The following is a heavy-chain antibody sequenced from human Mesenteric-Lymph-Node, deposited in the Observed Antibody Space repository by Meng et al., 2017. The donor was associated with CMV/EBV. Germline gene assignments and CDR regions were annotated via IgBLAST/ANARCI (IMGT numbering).Heavy chain of an antibody. CDR1: GGTFSSYA. J-gene: IGHJ4*02. D-gene: IGHD5-12*01. Sequence: KASGGTFSSYAISWVRQAPGQGLEWMGGIIPIFGTANYAQKFQGRVTITADESTSTAYMELSSLRSEDTAVYYCARDRRNSGYGSFDYWGQGTLVTVSS. V-gene: IGHV1-69*01. CDR2: IIPIFGTA. CDR3: ARDRRNSGYGSFDY.